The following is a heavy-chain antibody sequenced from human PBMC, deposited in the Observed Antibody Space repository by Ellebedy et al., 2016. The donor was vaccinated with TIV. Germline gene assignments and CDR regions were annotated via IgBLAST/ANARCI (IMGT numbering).Heavy chain of an antibody. D-gene: IGHD1-26*01. CDR1: GGTFSSYS. Sequence: AASVKVSCKASGGTFSSYSINWVRQAPGQGLEWMGRIIPILDITNYAQNFQGRVPITADKSTSTAYMELSSLRSEDTAVYYCAATSGSYRSMLLAGPLDDAFDIWGQGTMVTVSS. CDR3: AATSGSYRSMLLAGPLDDAFDI. CDR2: IIPILDIT. V-gene: IGHV1-69*02. J-gene: IGHJ3*02.